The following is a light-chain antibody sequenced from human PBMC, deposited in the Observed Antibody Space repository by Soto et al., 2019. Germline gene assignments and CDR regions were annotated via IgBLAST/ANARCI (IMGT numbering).Light chain of an antibody. Sequence: DIVMTQSPDSLAVSLGERATINCKSSQSVLYSSNNKNYLAWYLQKPGQPPKLLIYWASTRESGVPDRFSGRGSGTDFTLTSSSLQAEDVAVYYCQQYYNTPTFGGGTKVEIK. CDR1: QSVLYSSNNKNY. CDR3: QQYYNTPT. V-gene: IGKV4-1*01. CDR2: WAS. J-gene: IGKJ4*01.